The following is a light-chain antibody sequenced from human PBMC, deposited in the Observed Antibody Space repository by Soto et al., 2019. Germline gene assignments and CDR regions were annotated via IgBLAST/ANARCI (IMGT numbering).Light chain of an antibody. V-gene: IGLV2-23*01. CDR1: SSDVGSYNL. J-gene: IGLJ2*01. Sequence: QSALTQPASVSGSPGQSITISCTGTSSDVGSYNLVSWYQQHPGKAPKLMIYEGSKRPSGVSNRFSGSKSGNTASLTISGLQAEDAADYYCCSYAGISTVVFGGGTNLTVL. CDR2: EGS. CDR3: CSYAGISTVV.